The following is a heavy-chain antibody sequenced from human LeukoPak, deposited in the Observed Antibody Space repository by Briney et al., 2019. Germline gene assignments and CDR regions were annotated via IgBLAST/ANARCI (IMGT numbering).Heavy chain of an antibody. V-gene: IGHV3-30*18. D-gene: IGHD3-22*01. CDR3: AKDQDFYYDSSGYDY. CDR1: GFTFSSYG. CDR2: ISYDGSNK. J-gene: IGHJ4*02. Sequence: GGSLRLSCAASGFTFSSYGMHWVRQAPGKGLEWAAVISYDGSNKYYADSVKGRFTISRDNSKNTLYLQMNSLRAEDTAVYYCAKDQDFYYDSSGYDYWGQGTLVTVSS.